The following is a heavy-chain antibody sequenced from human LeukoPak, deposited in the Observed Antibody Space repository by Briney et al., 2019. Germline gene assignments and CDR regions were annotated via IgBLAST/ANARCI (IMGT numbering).Heavy chain of an antibody. V-gene: IGHV3-7*01. CDR2: IKEDGSEK. CDR1: GFTFASSW. D-gene: IGHD3-10*01. CDR3: AREPGIGYAFDI. Sequence: PRGSLRLSCVVSGFTFASSWMTWVRQAPGKGLEWVANIKEDGSEKHYVDSVKGRFTISRDNAKNSLYLQMNSLRAEDTAVYYCAREPGIGYAFDIWGQGTMVTVSS. J-gene: IGHJ3*02.